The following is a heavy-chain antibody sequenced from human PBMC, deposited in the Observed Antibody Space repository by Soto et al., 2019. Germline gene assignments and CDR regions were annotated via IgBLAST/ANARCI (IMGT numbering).Heavy chain of an antibody. J-gene: IGHJ3*02. CDR1: GFTFSSYG. CDR3: ARKRIMITFGGVIGAFDI. Sequence: GGSLRLSCAASGFTFSSYGMHWVRQAPGKGLEWVAVIWYDGSNKYYADSVKGRFTISRDNSKNTLYLQMNSLRAEDTAVYYCARKRIMITFGGVIGAFDIWGQGTMVTVSS. CDR2: IWYDGSNK. D-gene: IGHD3-16*01. V-gene: IGHV3-33*01.